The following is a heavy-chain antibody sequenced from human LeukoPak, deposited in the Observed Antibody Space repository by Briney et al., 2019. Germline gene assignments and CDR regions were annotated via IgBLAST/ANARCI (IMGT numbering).Heavy chain of an antibody. Sequence: SETLSLTCTVSGGSISNYYWSWLRHPAGKGLQWIGRIYTSGGTNYNPSLKSRVTMSVATSRNQFSLKLSSVTAADTAVYYCARDYYYYDSSGYYYFDYWGQGTLVTVSS. CDR3: ARDYYYYDSSGYYYFDY. CDR2: IYTSGGT. J-gene: IGHJ4*02. V-gene: IGHV4-4*07. CDR1: GGSISNYY. D-gene: IGHD3-22*01.